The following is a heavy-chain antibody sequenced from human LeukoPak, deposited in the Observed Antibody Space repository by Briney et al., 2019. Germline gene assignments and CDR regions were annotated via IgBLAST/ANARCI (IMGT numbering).Heavy chain of an antibody. V-gene: IGHV4-59*08. CDR2: IYYSGST. CDR3: ARADIVATIFDY. CDR1: GGSISSYY. D-gene: IGHD5-12*01. J-gene: IGHJ4*02. Sequence: SETLSLTCTVSGGSISSYYWSWIWQPPGKGLEWIGYIYYSGSTNYNPSLKSRVTISVDTSKNQFSLKLSSVTAADTAVYYCARADIVATIFDYWGQGTLVTVSS.